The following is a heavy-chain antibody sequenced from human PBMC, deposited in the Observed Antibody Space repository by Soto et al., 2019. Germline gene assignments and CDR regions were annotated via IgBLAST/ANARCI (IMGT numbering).Heavy chain of an antibody. CDR2: IKSKTDGGTT. CDR3: TTGSTSTKNY. V-gene: IGHV3-15*01. CDR1: GFTFSNAW. D-gene: IGHD6-6*01. Sequence: GGSLILSCAASGFTFSNAWLSWVRQAPGKGLEWVGRIKSKTDGGTTDYTAPVKGRFTISRDDSKNTLYLQMNSLKIEDTAVYYCTTGSTSTKNYWGQGTLVTVSS. J-gene: IGHJ4*02.